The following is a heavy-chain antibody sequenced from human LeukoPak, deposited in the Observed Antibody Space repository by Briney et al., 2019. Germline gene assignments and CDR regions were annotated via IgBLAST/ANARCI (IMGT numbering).Heavy chain of an antibody. CDR3: ASTVGFDDAFDI. CDR2: IRYNGNNQ. D-gene: IGHD2-2*01. J-gene: IGHJ3*02. CDR1: GFTFNNYG. V-gene: IGHV3-30*02. Sequence: PGGSLRLSCAASGFTFNNYGMHWVRQAPGKGLEWVAFIRYNGNNQYYADSVKGRFTISRDNSKNTLYLQMNSLKGDDTAVYYCASTVGFDDAFDIWGQGTMVTVSS.